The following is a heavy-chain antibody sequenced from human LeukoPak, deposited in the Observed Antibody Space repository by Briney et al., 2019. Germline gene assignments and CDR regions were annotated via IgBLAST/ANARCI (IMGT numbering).Heavy chain of an antibody. CDR3: ARVLWFGERQYYMDV. CDR2: IFYSGST. Sequence: SETLSLTCTVSGGSISTSNYYWGWLRQPPGKGLEWIGNIFYSGSTYYSPSLKSRVTISLDTSRNQFSLKLSSVTAADTAIYYCARVLWFGERQYYMDVWGKGTTVTISS. CDR1: GGSISTSNYY. V-gene: IGHV4-39*07. D-gene: IGHD3-10*01. J-gene: IGHJ6*03.